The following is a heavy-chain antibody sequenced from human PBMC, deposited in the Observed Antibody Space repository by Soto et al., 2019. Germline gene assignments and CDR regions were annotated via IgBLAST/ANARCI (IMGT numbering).Heavy chain of an antibody. Sequence: PGGSLRLSCAASGFTFSDYYMSWIRQAPWKGLEWVSYISSSSSYTNYADSVKGRFTISRDNAKNSLYLQMNSLRAEDTAVYHCARDRLAYYDFWSGYYDNWFDPWGQGTLVTVSS. CDR3: ARDRLAYYDFWSGYYDNWFDP. CDR1: GFTFSDYY. D-gene: IGHD3-3*01. V-gene: IGHV3-11*06. J-gene: IGHJ5*02. CDR2: ISSSSSYT.